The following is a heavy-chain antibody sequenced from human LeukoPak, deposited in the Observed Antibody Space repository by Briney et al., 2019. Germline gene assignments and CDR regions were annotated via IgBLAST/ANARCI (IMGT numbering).Heavy chain of an antibody. V-gene: IGHV3-7*01. Sequence: GGSLGLSCAASEFTFSSYWMSWVRQAPGKGLEWVANINQDGSDKRYMDSVRGRFTISRDNAKNSLSLQMDSLRADDTAVYYCARVGYNWDDDGVDYWGQGTLVTVSS. J-gene: IGHJ4*02. CDR1: EFTFSSYW. CDR2: INQDGSDK. CDR3: ARVGYNWDDDGVDY. D-gene: IGHD1-1*01.